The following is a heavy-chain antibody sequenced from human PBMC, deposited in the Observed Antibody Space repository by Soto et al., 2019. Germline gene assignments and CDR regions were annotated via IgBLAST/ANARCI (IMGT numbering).Heavy chain of an antibody. V-gene: IGHV5-51*01. CDR3: ARHYDFWSRCMDV. D-gene: IGHD3-3*01. CDR1: GYSFTSYW. J-gene: IGHJ6*02. Sequence: GESLKISCKGSGYSFTSYWIGWVRQMPGKGLEWMGIIYPGDSDTRYIPSFQGQVTISADKSISTAYLQWSSLKASDTAMYYCARHYDFWSRCMDVWGQGTTVTVSS. CDR2: IYPGDSDT.